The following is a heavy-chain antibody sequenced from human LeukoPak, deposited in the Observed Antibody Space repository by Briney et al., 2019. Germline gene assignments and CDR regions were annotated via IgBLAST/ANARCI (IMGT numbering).Heavy chain of an antibody. CDR1: GYTFTSYY. CDR2: INPSGST. J-gene: IGHJ4*02. V-gene: IGHV1-46*03. Sequence: ASVKVSCKASGYTFTSYYMHWVRQAPGQGLEWMGIINPSGSTSYAKKFQGRVTMTRDTSTSTVYMELSSLRSEDTAVYYCAREGTRLYSGSFDYWGQGTLVTVSS. D-gene: IGHD1-26*01. CDR3: AREGTRLYSGSFDY.